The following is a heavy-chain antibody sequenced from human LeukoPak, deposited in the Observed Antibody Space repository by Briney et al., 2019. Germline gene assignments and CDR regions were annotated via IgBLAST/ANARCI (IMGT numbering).Heavy chain of an antibody. V-gene: IGHV3-23*01. Sequence: GGSLRLSCAASGFTFSSYPMTWVRQAPGKGLEWVSTISGSDGRTNYADSVKGRFTVSRDNSKNTLYLQMDSLRAEDTAVYNCAKNEAGGYGQGVGYYFYMDVWGKGTTVTVSS. J-gene: IGHJ6*03. CDR3: AKNEAGGYGQGVGYYFYMDV. CDR2: ISGSDGRT. D-gene: IGHD5-12*01. CDR1: GFTFSSYP.